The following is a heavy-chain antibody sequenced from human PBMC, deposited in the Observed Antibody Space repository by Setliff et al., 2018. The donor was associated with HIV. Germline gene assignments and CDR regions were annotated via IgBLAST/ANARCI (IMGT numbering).Heavy chain of an antibody. J-gene: IGHJ3*01. V-gene: IGHV3-23*01. D-gene: IGHD2-15*01. CDR3: ARDRPRRIVVATNLPNAFDV. Sequence: GESLRLSCAASGFTFSSYVMNWVRQGPGKGLEWVSGITDRGDKTYYADSVKGRFTISRDNSNNTLYLQMHGLRADDTAVYYCARDRPRRIVVATNLPNAFDVWDHGTLVTVSS. CDR2: ITDRGDKT. CDR1: GFTFSSYV.